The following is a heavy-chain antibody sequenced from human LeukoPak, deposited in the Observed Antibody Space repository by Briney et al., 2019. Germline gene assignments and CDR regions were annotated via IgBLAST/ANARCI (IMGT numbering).Heavy chain of an antibody. J-gene: IGHJ2*01. D-gene: IGHD4-17*01. CDR3: ARVVEYGDSNGYFDL. CDR2: ISGFNQNT. Sequence: ASVKVSCKASGYTFIHYGLSWMRQAPGQGLEWMGWISGFNQNTHHAQKFQGRVTMITDTSTTTAYLDLRSLRSDDTAVYYCARVVEYGDSNGYFDLWGRGTLVTVSS. V-gene: IGHV1-18*01. CDR1: GYTFIHYG.